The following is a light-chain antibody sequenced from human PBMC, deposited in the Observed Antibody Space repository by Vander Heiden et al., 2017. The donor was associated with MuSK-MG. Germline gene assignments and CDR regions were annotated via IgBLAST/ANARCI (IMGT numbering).Light chain of an antibody. CDR2: GNT. CDR1: ISNIGADFD. J-gene: IGLJ1*01. V-gene: IGLV1-40*01. CDR3: QSYDNSRSGSYV. Sequence: GISNIGADFDVHWYQHLPGTAPKLLIYGNTTRPSGVPDRFSVSKSGTSASLAITGLQAEDEADYYCQSYDNSRSGSYVFGSGTRVTVL.